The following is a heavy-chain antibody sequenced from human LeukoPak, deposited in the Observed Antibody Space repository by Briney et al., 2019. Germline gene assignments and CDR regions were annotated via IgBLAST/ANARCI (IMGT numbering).Heavy chain of an antibody. Sequence: ASVKVSCKASGYTFTSYYMHWVRQVPGQGLEWMGIINPSGGSTSYAQKFQGRVTMTRDTSTSTVYMELSSLRSEQTAVDDYGRENSANSDSFDYWGQGTSVTVSS. CDR3: GRENSANSDSFDY. J-gene: IGHJ4*02. V-gene: IGHV1-46*03. CDR2: INPSGGST. CDR1: GYTFTSYY. D-gene: IGHD1-7*01.